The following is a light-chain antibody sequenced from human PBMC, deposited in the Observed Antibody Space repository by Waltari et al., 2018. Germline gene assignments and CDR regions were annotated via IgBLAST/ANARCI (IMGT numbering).Light chain of an antibody. J-gene: IGLJ2*01. Sequence: QSALTQPASVSGSPGQSITISCTGTSSDVGGYNYVSWYQQHPGNAPKLMLHDVSNRPSGVSNRFSGSKSGNTASLTISGLQAEDDADYYCSSYTSSSTPVFGGGTKLTVL. CDR1: SSDVGGYNY. V-gene: IGLV2-14*03. CDR3: SSYTSSSTPV. CDR2: DVS.